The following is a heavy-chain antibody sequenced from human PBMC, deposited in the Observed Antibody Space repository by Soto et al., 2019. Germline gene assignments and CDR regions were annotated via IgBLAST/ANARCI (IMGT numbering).Heavy chain of an antibody. Sequence: PSETLSLTCAVYGGSFSGYYWSWIRQPPGKGLEWIGEINHSGSTNYNPSLKSRVTISVDTSKNQFSLKLSSVTAADTAVYYCARVGPVRLGDSLGMDAWGKGTTVTVSS. CDR1: GGSFSGYY. D-gene: IGHD2-21*02. J-gene: IGHJ6*04. CDR2: INHSGST. CDR3: ARVGPVRLGDSLGMDA. V-gene: IGHV4-34*01.